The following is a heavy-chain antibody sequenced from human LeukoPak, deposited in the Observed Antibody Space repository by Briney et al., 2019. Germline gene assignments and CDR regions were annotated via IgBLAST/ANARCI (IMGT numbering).Heavy chain of an antibody. CDR3: ARGGPPTVTRFDY. D-gene: IGHD4-17*01. V-gene: IGHV4-61*02. Sequence: SQTLSLTCTVSGGSISSGSYYWSWIRQPAGKGLEWIGRIYTSGSTNYNPSLKSRVTISVDTSKNQFSLKLSSVTAADTAVYYCARGGPPTVTRFDYWGQGTLVTVS. J-gene: IGHJ4*02. CDR1: GGSISSGSYY. CDR2: IYTSGST.